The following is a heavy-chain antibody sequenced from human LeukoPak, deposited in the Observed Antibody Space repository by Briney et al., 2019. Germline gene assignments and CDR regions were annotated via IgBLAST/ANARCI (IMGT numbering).Heavy chain of an antibody. V-gene: IGHV4-39*01. J-gene: IGHJ4*02. Sequence: SETLSLTCTVSGGSISSSSYYWGWIRQPPGKRLEWIGRIYYSGSTYYNPSLKSRVTISVDTSKNQFSLKLSSVTAADTAVYYCARQGRVITFGGVIVTTTYYWGQGTLVTVSS. CDR1: GGSISSSSYY. CDR3: ARQGRVITFGGVIVTTTYY. D-gene: IGHD3-16*02. CDR2: IYYSGST.